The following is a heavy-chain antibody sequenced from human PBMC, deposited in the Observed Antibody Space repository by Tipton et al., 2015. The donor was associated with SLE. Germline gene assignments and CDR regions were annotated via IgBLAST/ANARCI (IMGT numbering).Heavy chain of an antibody. CDR3: AGGGVRPDP. Sequence: TLSLTCTVSGGSFSSGGYYWNWIRQFPGKGLEWMGNIYYTGSTFYNPSLKSRVTLSVDTSKNQFSLKLSSVTAADTAVYYCAGGGVRPDPWGQGTLVTVSS. CDR2: IYYTGST. CDR1: GGSFSSGGYY. D-gene: IGHD2-8*01. J-gene: IGHJ5*02. V-gene: IGHV4-31*03.